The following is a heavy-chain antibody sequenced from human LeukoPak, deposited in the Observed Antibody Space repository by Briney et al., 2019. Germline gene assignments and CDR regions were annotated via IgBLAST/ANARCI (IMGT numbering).Heavy chain of an antibody. Sequence: SETLSLTCAVYGGSFSGYYWGWIRQPPGKGLEWIGSIYYSGSTYYNPSLKSRVTISVDTSKNQFSLKLSSVTAADTAVYYCARATFGDWGCWFDPWGQGTLVTVSS. D-gene: IGHD3-16*01. V-gene: IGHV4-34*01. CDR1: GGSFSGYY. CDR3: ARATFGDWGCWFDP. J-gene: IGHJ5*02. CDR2: IYYSGST.